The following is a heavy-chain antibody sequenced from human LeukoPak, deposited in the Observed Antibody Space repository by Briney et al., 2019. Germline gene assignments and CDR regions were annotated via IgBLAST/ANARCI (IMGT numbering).Heavy chain of an antibody. V-gene: IGHV3-23*01. J-gene: IGHJ4*02. Sequence: GGSLRLSCAASGFTFSSYAMSWVRQAPGKGLEWVSAISGSGGSTYYADSVKGRFTISRDNSKNTLYLRMNSLRAEDTAVYYCAKLGRRVVGANAYDYWGQGTLVTVSS. D-gene: IGHD1-26*01. CDR1: GFTFSSYA. CDR2: ISGSGGST. CDR3: AKLGRRVVGANAYDY.